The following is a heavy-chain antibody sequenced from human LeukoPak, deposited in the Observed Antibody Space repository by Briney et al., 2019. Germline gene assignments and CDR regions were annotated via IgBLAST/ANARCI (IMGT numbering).Heavy chain of an antibody. CDR1: GFAFDEYA. J-gene: IGHJ4*02. CDR3: ARVEQLAFHY. D-gene: IGHD6-6*01. CDR2: INWNSATI. V-gene: IGHV3-9*01. Sequence: PGGSLRLSCTASGFAFDEYAFHWVRQAPGKGLEWVSGINWNSATIAYADSVKGRFTISRDNAKNSLYLQMNSLRAEDTALYYCARVEQLAFHYWGQGALVTVSS.